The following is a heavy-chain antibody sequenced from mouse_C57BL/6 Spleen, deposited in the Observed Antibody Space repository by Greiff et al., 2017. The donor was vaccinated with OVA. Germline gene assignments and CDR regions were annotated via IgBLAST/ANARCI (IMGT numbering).Heavy chain of an antibody. V-gene: IGHV5-12*01. CDR1: GFTFSDYY. J-gene: IGHJ3*01. Sequence: EVQGVESGGGLVQPGGSLKLSCAASGFTFSDYYMYWVRQTPEKRLEWVAYISNGGGSTYYPDTVKGRFTISRDNSKNTLYLQMSRLKSEDTARYYCARGAYDYDAAWGAYWGQGTLVTVSA. CDR2: ISNGGGST. CDR3: ARGAYDYDAAWGAY. D-gene: IGHD2-4*01.